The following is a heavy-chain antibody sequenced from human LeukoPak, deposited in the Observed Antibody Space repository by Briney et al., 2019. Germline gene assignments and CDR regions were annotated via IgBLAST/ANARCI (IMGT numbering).Heavy chain of an antibody. D-gene: IGHD4-17*01. V-gene: IGHV3-21*01. CDR2: ISSSSSYI. Sequence: GGSLRLSCAASGFTFSSYSMNWVRQAPGKGLEWVSSISSSSSYIYYADSVKGRFTISRDNAKNSLYLQMNSLRAEDTAVYYCASGVTTWSYAVKSEYFQHWGQGTLVTVSS. CDR3: ASGVTTWSYAVKSEYFQH. J-gene: IGHJ1*01. CDR1: GFTFSSYS.